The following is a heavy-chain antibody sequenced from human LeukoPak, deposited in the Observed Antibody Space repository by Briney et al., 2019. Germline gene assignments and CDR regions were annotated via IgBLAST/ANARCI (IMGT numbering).Heavy chain of an antibody. V-gene: IGHV3-21*01. CDR3: ARDPPILTGPYYYYMDI. CDR1: GFTFSSYG. Sequence: GGTLRLSCAAPGFTFSSYGMSWVRQAPGKGLEWVSSISTSSLYIYYADSVKGRFTISRDNAKNSLYLHMNSLRAEDTAVYYCARDPPILTGPYYYYMDIWGKGTTVTISS. CDR2: ISTSSLYI. D-gene: IGHD3-9*01. J-gene: IGHJ6*03.